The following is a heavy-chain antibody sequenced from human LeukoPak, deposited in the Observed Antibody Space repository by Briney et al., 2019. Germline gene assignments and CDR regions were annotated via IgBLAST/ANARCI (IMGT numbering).Heavy chain of an antibody. Sequence: ASVKVSCKXSGGTFSSYAISWVRQAPGQGLEWMGGIIPIFGTANYTQKVQGRVTITADESTSTAYMELSSLRSEDTAVYYCARGYCSSTSCYNEYFQHWGQGTLVTVSS. J-gene: IGHJ1*01. V-gene: IGHV1-69*01. CDR1: GGTFSSYA. CDR3: ARGYCSSTSCYNEYFQH. CDR2: IIPIFGTA. D-gene: IGHD2-2*02.